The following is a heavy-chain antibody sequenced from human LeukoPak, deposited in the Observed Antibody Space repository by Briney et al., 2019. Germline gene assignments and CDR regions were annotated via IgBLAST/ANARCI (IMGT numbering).Heavy chain of an antibody. CDR2: ISSDGRHK. Sequence: GGSLRLSCEASGFTFSYYVLHWVRQAPGKGLEWVAVISSDGRHKYHTDSVKGRFTIFRDNSKNTLYLQMNSLRAEDTAVYYCARDYEEWLQLSGFDYWGQGTLVTVSS. CDR1: GFTFSYYV. J-gene: IGHJ4*02. V-gene: IGHV3-30*04. CDR3: ARDYEEWLQLSGFDY. D-gene: IGHD5-24*01.